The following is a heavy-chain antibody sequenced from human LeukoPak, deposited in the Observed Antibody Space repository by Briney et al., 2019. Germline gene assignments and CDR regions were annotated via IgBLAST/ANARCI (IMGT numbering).Heavy chain of an antibody. CDR3: ARVRITMVRGVTHNLDY. V-gene: IGHV1-2*02. Sequence: ASVKVSCKASGYTFTGYYMHWVRQAPGQGLEWMGWINPNSGGTNYAQKFQGRVTMTRDTSISTAYMELSRLRSDDTAVYYCARVRITMVRGVTHNLDYWGQGTLVTVSS. J-gene: IGHJ4*02. CDR2: INPNSGGT. D-gene: IGHD3-10*01. CDR1: GYTFTGYY.